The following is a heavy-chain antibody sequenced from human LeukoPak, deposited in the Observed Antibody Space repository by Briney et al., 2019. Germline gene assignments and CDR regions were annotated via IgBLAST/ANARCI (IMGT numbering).Heavy chain of an antibody. CDR1: GGSISSSNW. J-gene: IGHJ4*02. CDR3: ARGTLPAAIF. CDR2: IYHSGST. V-gene: IGHV4-4*02. Sequence: PSETLSLTCAVSGGSISSSNWWSWVRQPPGKGLEWIGEIYHSGSTNYNPSLKSRVTISVDKSENQFSLKLSSVTAADTAVYYCARGTLPAAIFWGQGTLVTVSS. D-gene: IGHD2-2*01.